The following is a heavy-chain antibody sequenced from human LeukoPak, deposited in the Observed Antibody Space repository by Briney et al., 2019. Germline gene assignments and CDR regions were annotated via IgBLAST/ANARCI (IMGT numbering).Heavy chain of an antibody. V-gene: IGHV5-51*01. Sequence: GESLKISCKGSGYSFSNYWIGWVRQVPGKGLEWMGIIYPGDPDTRYSPSFQGQVTTSADKSISTAYLQWSSLKASDTAMYYCARPRGYYYYYMDVWGSGTTVTVSS. CDR2: IYPGDPDT. D-gene: IGHD3-10*01. CDR1: GYSFSNYW. CDR3: ARPRGYYYYYMDV. J-gene: IGHJ6*03.